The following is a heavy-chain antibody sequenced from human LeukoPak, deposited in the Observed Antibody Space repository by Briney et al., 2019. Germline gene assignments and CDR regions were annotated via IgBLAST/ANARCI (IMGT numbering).Heavy chain of an antibody. CDR1: GFIFTSYG. CDR3: VKDIRRGDNYGYDQFAY. J-gene: IGHJ4*02. V-gene: IGHV3-30*02. D-gene: IGHD5-18*01. CDR2: IQYDGTNK. Sequence: GRSLRLSCAASGFIFTSYGMHWVRQASGKGLEWVAFIQYDGTNKYYADSVKGRFTISRDNSKNTLYLEMNSLRADDTSLYYCVKDIRRGDNYGYDQFAYWGQGTLVTVSS.